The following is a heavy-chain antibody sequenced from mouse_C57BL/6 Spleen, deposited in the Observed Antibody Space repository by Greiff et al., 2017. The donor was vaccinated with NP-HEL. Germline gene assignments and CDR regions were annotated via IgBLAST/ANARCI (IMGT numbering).Heavy chain of an antibody. CDR3: ARGAVVRYFDV. J-gene: IGHJ1*03. CDR2: IYPGDGDT. Sequence: QVQLKQSGPELVKPGASVKISCKASGYAFSSSWMNWVKQRPGKGLEWIGRIYPGDGDTNYNGKFKGKATLTADKSSSTAYMQLSSLTSEDSAVYFCARGAVVRYFDVWGTGTTVTVSS. D-gene: IGHD1-1*01. CDR1: GYAFSSSW. V-gene: IGHV1-82*01.